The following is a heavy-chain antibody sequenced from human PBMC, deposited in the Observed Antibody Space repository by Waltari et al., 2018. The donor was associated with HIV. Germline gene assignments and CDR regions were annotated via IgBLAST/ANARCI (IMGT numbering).Heavy chain of an antibody. CDR1: SFSVANNY. CDR2: IYMDDTA. CDR3: VKGVRYYTP. D-gene: IGHD2-8*01. Sequence: VETGGTVIRPGGSLRLSCSPFSFSVANNYVTWLRLAPGRGLEWVSAIYMDDTAHYADSVRGRFTISRDRFRNTVHLLLRFLIFDDTATYFCVKGVRYYTPWGQGTPVTVS. V-gene: IGHV3-53*05. J-gene: IGHJ5*02.